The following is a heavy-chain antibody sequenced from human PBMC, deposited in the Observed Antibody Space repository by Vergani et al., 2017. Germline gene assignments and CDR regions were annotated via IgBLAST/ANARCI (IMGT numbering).Heavy chain of an antibody. V-gene: IGHV3-49*04. CDR3: TTPTKSELRYYFDY. CDR1: GFSFGDYA. D-gene: IGHD3-9*01. J-gene: IGHJ4*02. Sequence: EVQLVESGGGLVPPGRSLRLSCAASGFSFGDYAMTWVRQAPGKGLEWVAFIRNKAYGGTTEYAASVKGRFTISRDDSKNTLYLQMNSLKTEDTAVYYCTTPTKSELRYYFDYWGQGTLVTVSS. CDR2: IRNKAYGGTT.